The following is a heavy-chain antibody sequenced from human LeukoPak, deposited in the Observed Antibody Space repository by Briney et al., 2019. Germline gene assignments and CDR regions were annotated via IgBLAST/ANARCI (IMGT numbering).Heavy chain of an antibody. J-gene: IGHJ4*02. V-gene: IGHV3-30*18. D-gene: IGHD6-13*01. CDR2: ISYDGSNK. CDR1: GFTFSSYG. CDR3: AKAFGRSSSWSPIDY. Sequence: PGRSLRLSCAASGFTFSSYGMHWVRQAPGKGLGWVAVISYDGSNKYYADSVKGRFTISRDNSKNTLYLQMNSLRAEDTAVYYCAKAFGRSSSWSPIDYWGQGTLVTVSS.